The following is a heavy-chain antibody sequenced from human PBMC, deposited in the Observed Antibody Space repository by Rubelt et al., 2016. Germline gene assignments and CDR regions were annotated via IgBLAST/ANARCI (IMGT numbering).Heavy chain of an antibody. V-gene: IGHV1-68*02. J-gene: IGHJ4*02. CDR3: ARDGYNDIWGFFDY. Sequence: QVQLGQSEAEVKKPGASVKVSCKASGYTFTYCSLHWLQQAPGQGLERMRWITLYNGNTNYAKKFQGRVTITRDMSLRTAYIELSSLRSEDSAVYYCARDGYNDIWGFFDYWGQGTLVTVSS. CDR1: GYTFTYCS. CDR2: ITLYNGNT. D-gene: IGHD5-24*01.